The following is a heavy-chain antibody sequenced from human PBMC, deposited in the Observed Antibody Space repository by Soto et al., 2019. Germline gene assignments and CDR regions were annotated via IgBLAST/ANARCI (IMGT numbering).Heavy chain of an antibody. J-gene: IGHJ6*02. V-gene: IGHV4-4*02. CDR2: IYHSGST. CDR1: GGSISSSNW. CDR3: ARSPDSSGYYPRWYYYGMDV. Sequence: QVQLQESGPGLVKPSGTLSLTCAVSGGSISSSNWWSWVRQPPGKGLEWIGEIYHSGSTNYNPSLKSRVTISVDKSKNQFSLKLSSVTAADTAVYYCARSPDSSGYYPRWYYYGMDVWGQETTVTVSS. D-gene: IGHD3-22*01.